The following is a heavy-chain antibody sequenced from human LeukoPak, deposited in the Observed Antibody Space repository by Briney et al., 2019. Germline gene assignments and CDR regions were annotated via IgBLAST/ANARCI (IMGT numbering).Heavy chain of an antibody. Sequence: PSETLSLTCTVSGGSISTYHWNWIRKSPGKGQEWIGYMQSTGNSNYNPSLKSRVTMSVDMSRNQIVLNLSSVTAADTAVYFCARDKQHSYGRYFDHWGQGTLVTVSS. V-gene: IGHV4-59*01. D-gene: IGHD5-18*01. J-gene: IGHJ4*02. CDR3: ARDKQHSYGRYFDH. CDR2: MQSTGNS. CDR1: GGSISTYH.